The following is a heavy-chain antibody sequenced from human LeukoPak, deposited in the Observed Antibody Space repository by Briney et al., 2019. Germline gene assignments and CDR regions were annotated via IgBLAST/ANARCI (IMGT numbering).Heavy chain of an antibody. Sequence: PGGSLRLSCAASKFTFSDAWMNWVRQAPGKGLEWVGRIKSKGDGGTTDYATPVKGRFTVSRDDSKNTLYLQMNSLKTGDTAVYYCTTGLYDIWGQGTMVTVSS. V-gene: IGHV3-15*01. J-gene: IGHJ3*02. CDR3: TTGLYDI. D-gene: IGHD5/OR15-5a*01. CDR1: KFTFSDAW. CDR2: IKSKGDGGTT.